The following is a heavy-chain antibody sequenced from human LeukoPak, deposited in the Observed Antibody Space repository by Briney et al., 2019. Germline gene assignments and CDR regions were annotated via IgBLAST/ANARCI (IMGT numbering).Heavy chain of an antibody. CDR3: ARLRRNGDSGGFYYYYDY. Sequence: PGGSLRLSCAASGFTFTSFSFNWVRQAPGKGLEWVSSINTVATYIYYADSVRGRFTISRDNAKNSVYLQMDSLRDEDKGVYYCARLRRNGDSGGFYYYYDYWGQGTLVTVSS. J-gene: IGHJ4*02. V-gene: IGHV3-21*01. CDR2: INTVATYI. D-gene: IGHD3-22*01. CDR1: GFTFTSFS.